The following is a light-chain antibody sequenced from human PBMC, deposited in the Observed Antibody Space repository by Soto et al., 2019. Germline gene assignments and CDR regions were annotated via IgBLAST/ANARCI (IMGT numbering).Light chain of an antibody. CDR1: QSVSSSY. CDR2: GAS. Sequence: EIVLTQSPGTLSLSPGERATLSCRASQSVSSSYLAWYQQKPGQAPRLLIYGASGRATGIPDRFSGSGSGTDFTLTISRLEPEDCAVYYCQQYGSAPPFTFGPGTKVDIK. V-gene: IGKV3-20*01. CDR3: QQYGSAPPFT. J-gene: IGKJ3*01.